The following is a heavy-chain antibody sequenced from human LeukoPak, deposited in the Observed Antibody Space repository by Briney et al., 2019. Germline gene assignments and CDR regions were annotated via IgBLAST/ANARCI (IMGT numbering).Heavy chain of an antibody. CDR2: INHSGST. D-gene: IGHD3-9*01. V-gene: IGHV4-34*01. J-gene: IGHJ4*02. CDR3: ARGVEGDILN. Sequence: PSETLSLTCAVYGGSFNGYYWTWIRQPPGKGLEWIGGINHSGSTNYNPSLKSRVTISVDTSKNQFSLRLSFVTAADTAVYYCARGVEGDILNWGQGTLVTVSS. CDR1: GGSFNGYY.